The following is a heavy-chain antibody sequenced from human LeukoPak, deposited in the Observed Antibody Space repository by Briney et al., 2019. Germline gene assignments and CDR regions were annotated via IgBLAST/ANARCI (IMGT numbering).Heavy chain of an antibody. D-gene: IGHD2-2*01. J-gene: IGHJ4*02. CDR3: ARQRYIVVSHKLFPFDY. CDR1: GDSVSSNSAA. V-gene: IGHV6-1*01. Sequence: SQTLSLTCAISGDSVSSNSAAWNWIRQSPSRGLEWLGRTYYRSKWYNDYAVSVKSRITINPDTSKNQFSLQLNSVTAADTAVYYCARQRYIVVSHKLFPFDYWGQGTLVTVSS. CDR2: TYYRSKWYN.